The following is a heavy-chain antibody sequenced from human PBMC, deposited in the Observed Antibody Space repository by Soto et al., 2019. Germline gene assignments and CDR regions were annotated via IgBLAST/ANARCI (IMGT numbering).Heavy chain of an antibody. CDR2: INTYNGNT. D-gene: IGHD3-16*01. J-gene: IGHJ6*02. CDR3: AMVDVYVTPSPQDV. V-gene: IGHV1-18*01. Sequence: QVQLVQSGAEVKNPGASVKVSCKASGYTFTRYGIGWARQAPGQGLEWMGWINTYNGNTNYAQNDQARVTLTTDTSTSTAYMELMSLRSNDTAIYYCAMVDVYVTPSPQDVWGQGTKGSVS. CDR1: GYTFTRYG.